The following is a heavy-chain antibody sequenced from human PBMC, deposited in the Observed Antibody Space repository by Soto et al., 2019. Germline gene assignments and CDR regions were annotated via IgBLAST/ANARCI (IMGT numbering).Heavy chain of an antibody. CDR3: ARCSVAGTGGNWFDP. D-gene: IGHD6-19*01. CDR2: ISSSSSYT. Sequence: GGSLRLSCAASGFTFSDYYMSWIRQAPGKGLEWVSYISSSSSYTNYADSVKGRFTISRDNAKNSLYLQMNSLRAEDTAVYYCARCSVAGTGGNWFDPWGQGTLVTVSS. CDR1: GFTFSDYY. V-gene: IGHV3-11*06. J-gene: IGHJ5*02.